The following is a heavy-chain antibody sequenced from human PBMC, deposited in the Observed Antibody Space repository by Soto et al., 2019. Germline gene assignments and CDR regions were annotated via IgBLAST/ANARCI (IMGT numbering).Heavy chain of an antibody. V-gene: IGHV1-18*01. CDR3: AGDAQSTVPRGYFQH. CDR1: GYTFTTYG. J-gene: IGHJ1*01. D-gene: IGHD4-17*01. Sequence: QVQLVQSGAEVKKPGASVKVSCKASGYTFTTYGISWVRQAPGQGLEWMGWISTYNGNTNYAQKLQGRVTTTTDTSASTAYMALRSLRSDDTAVYSCAGDAQSTVPRGYFQHWGQGTLVTVSS. CDR2: ISTYNGNT.